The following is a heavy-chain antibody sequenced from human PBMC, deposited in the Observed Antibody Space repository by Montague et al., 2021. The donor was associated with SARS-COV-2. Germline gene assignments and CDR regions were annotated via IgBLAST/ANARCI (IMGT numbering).Heavy chain of an antibody. J-gene: IGHJ4*02. Sequence: PALVKPTQTLTLPCTFSGFSHSTSGVGVGWIRQPQGKALEWHALXYRDDDKRHNPPLKRRHTITKDTSKNHVVFTMTNMDPVDTDTYYCATHRITGWAFEYWGQGTLVPDSS. D-gene: IGHD1-20*01. V-gene: IGHV2-5*02. CDR1: GFSHSTSGVG. CDR2: XYRDDDK. CDR3: ATHRITGWAFEY.